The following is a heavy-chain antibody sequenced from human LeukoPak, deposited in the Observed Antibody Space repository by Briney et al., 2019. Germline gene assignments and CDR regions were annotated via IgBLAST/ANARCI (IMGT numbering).Heavy chain of an antibody. CDR3: ARDAVGATTYYYYYYMDV. Sequence: GGSLRLSCAASGFTFSSYWMSWVRQAPGKGLEWVANIKRDGSEKYYVDSVKGRFTISRDNSKNTLYLQMNSLRAEDTAVYYCARDAVGATTYYYYYYMDVWGKGTTVTVSS. D-gene: IGHD1-26*01. V-gene: IGHV3-7*03. CDR1: GFTFSSYW. J-gene: IGHJ6*03. CDR2: IKRDGSEK.